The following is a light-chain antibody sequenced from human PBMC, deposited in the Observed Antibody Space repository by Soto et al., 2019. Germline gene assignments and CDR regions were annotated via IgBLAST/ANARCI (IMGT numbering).Light chain of an antibody. Sequence: NVMLTQPHSVSESPGKTVTISCTRSSGSIASNYVQWYQQRPGSAPTTVIYEDNQRPSGVPDRFSGSIDSSSNSASLTISGLKTEDEADYYCQSYDSSIVVFGGGTKLTVL. CDR2: EDN. CDR3: QSYDSSIVV. CDR1: SGSIASNY. V-gene: IGLV6-57*04. J-gene: IGLJ2*01.